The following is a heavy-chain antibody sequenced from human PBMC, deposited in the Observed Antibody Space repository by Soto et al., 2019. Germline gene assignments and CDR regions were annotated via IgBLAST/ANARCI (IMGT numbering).Heavy chain of an antibody. V-gene: IGHV4-30-4*01. D-gene: IGHD6-13*01. Sequence: QVQLQESGPGLVKPSQTLSLTCTVSGGSISSGDYYWSWIRQPPGKGLEWIGYFYYRGSTYYNPSPKSRVTISVDTSKNPSSLTLSSVTAADTAVYSCARERPDGSRLAPWGQGTLVTVSS. CDR2: FYYRGST. CDR1: GGSISSGDYY. CDR3: ARERPDGSRLAP. J-gene: IGHJ5*02.